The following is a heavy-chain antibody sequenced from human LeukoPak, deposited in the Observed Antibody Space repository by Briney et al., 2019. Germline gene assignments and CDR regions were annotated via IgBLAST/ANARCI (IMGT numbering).Heavy chain of an antibody. Sequence: GGSLRLSCEASGLTFSSYGMHGVGQAPGKGLEWVAVISYDGSNKYYADSVKGRFTISRDNSKNTLYLQMNSLRAEDTAVYYCARWGVYGPSYGMDVWGQGTTVTVSS. V-gene: IGHV3-30*03. CDR2: ISYDGSNK. J-gene: IGHJ6*02. CDR3: ARWGVYGPSYGMDV. CDR1: GLTFSSYG. D-gene: IGHD3-10*01.